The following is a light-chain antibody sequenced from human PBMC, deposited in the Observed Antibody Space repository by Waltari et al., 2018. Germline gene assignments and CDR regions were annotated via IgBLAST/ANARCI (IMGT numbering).Light chain of an antibody. CDR1: ENIGTD. J-gene: IGKJ2*01. V-gene: IGKV3-11*01. CDR3: QQRTHWPTA. CDR2: DAT. Sequence: EIVLTQSPATLSSSPGERVALSCRANENIGTDLAWLQQIPGQAPRLLVYDATRRAIGIPERFSGSGFGTEFTLTISRLESEDFVIYYCQQRTHWPTAFGQGTRLEVK.